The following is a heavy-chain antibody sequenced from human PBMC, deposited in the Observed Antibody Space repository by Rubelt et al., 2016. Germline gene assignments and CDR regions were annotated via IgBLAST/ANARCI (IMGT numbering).Heavy chain of an antibody. CDR2: INHSGST. CDR3: AGAGIAAAADAFDI. CDR1: GGSFSGYY. D-gene: IGHD6-13*01. V-gene: IGHV4-34*01. J-gene: IGHJ3*02. Sequence: QVQLQQWGAGLLKPSEPLSLTCAVYGGSFSGYYWSWIRQPPGKGLEWIGEINHSGSTNYNPSLKCGVTISVDTSKNRFARKMSAVTAADTAVYYWAGAGIAAAADAFDIGGQGTMVTVSS.